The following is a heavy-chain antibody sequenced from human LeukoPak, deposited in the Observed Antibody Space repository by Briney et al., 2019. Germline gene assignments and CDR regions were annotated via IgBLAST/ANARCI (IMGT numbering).Heavy chain of an antibody. J-gene: IGHJ2*01. CDR3: ARDLGNWEKREWYFDL. CDR1: GFTFSSYT. D-gene: IGHD1-1*01. V-gene: IGHV3-48*04. Sequence: GGSLRLSCVGSGFTFSSYTMNWVRQAPGKGLEWVSYISSSSNKYYADSVKGRFTISRDNAKNSLYLQMNSLRAEDTAVYYCARDLGNWEKREWYFDLWGRGTLVTVSS. CDR2: ISSSSNK.